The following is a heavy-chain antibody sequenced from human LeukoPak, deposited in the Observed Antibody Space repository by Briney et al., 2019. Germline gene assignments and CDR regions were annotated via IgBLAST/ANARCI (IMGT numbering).Heavy chain of an antibody. J-gene: IGHJ4*02. CDR3: AKGNTIFGVALDY. CDR1: GFTFSSYG. Sequence: GGSLRLSCAASGFTFSSYGTHWVRQAPGKGLEWVAVIWYDGSNKYYADSVKGRFTISRDNSKNTLYLQMNSLRAEDTAVYYCAKGNTIFGVALDYWGQGTLVTVSS. D-gene: IGHD3-3*01. V-gene: IGHV3-33*06. CDR2: IWYDGSNK.